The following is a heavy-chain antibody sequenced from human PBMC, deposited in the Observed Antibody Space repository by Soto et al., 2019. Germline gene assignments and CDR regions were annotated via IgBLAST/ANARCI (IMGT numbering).Heavy chain of an antibody. J-gene: IGHJ4*02. D-gene: IGHD5-18*01. CDR1: GGSISSPNFY. CDR3: ARDSGYSYGPIDY. Sequence: PSETLSLTCTVSGGSISSPNFYWSWIRQHPGKGLEWIGHIYYNGTTYYNPTLKSRVSISVDTSKNQFSLKLSSVTAADTAVYYCARDSGYSYGPIDYWGQGTLVTVSS. V-gene: IGHV4-31*03. CDR2: IYYNGTT.